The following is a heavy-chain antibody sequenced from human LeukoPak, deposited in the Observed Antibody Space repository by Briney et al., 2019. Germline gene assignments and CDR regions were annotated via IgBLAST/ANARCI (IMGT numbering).Heavy chain of an antibody. Sequence: GGSLRLSCAASGFTFSSYEMNWVRQAPGKGLEWVSYISSSSSTIYYADSVKGRFTISRDNSKNTLYLQMNSLRAEDTAVYYCAKSFGPVIAAAGTGADWGQGTLVTVSS. CDR3: AKSFGPVIAAAGTGAD. J-gene: IGHJ4*02. D-gene: IGHD6-13*01. CDR1: GFTFSSYE. CDR2: ISSSSSTI. V-gene: IGHV3-48*03.